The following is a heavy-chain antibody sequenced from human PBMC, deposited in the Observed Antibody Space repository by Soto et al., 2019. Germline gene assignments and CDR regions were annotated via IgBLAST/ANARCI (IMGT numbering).Heavy chain of an antibody. CDR1: GYSFTSYW. CDR3: ARVSAPGYSSGPFDP. J-gene: IGHJ5*02. V-gene: IGHV5-51*01. Sequence: GESLKISCKGSGYSFTSYWIGWVRQMPGKGLEWMGIIYPGDSDTRYSPSFQGQVTISADKSISTAYLQWSSLKASDTAMYYCARVSAPGYSSGPFDPWGQGTLVTVSS. D-gene: IGHD6-19*01. CDR2: IYPGDSDT.